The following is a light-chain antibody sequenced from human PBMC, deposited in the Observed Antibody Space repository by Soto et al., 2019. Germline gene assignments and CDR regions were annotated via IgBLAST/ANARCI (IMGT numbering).Light chain of an antibody. CDR1: QTVSGSY. CDR3: QHYGSSPWT. J-gene: IGKJ1*01. CDR2: DAS. V-gene: IGKV3-20*01. Sequence: EIVLTQSAGTLSLSPGERATLSCRASQTVSGSYLAWFQQKPGQAPRLLIYDASTRAAGVSDRFSGSGSGTDFSLTINRLEPEDFAVYYCQHYGSSPWTFGQGTKVEIK.